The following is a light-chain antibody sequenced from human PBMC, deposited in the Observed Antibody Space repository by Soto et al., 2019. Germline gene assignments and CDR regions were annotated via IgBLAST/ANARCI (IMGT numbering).Light chain of an antibody. CDR3: QQYENLPT. V-gene: IGKV1-33*01. CDR1: QNINNY. CDR2: DAS. J-gene: IGKJ5*01. Sequence: DIQMTQSLSTLSSSVGYRVTITCQASQNINNYLNWYQQKPGIDPKLLIYDASNLEAWFPSRFRGSGSGTDFTFTISRLQPEDIATYYCQQYENLPTFGTGKRLEIK.